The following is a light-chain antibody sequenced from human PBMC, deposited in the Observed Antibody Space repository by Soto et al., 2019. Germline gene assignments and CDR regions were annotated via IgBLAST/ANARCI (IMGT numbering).Light chain of an antibody. CDR1: QSVSSSY. CDR2: GAS. CDR3: QLYGSSRLT. Sequence: EIVLTQSTATLSLSPGERATLSCTAIQSVSSSYLAWYQQNTGQAPRLLIYGASSRATGIPDRFSGSGSGTQFTLNLSSMQSEELAVYDCQLYGSSRLTVGGGDTVEIK. V-gene: IGKV3-20*01. J-gene: IGKJ4*01.